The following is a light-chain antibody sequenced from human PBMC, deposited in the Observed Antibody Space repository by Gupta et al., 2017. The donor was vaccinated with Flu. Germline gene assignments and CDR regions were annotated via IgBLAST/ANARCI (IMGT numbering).Light chain of an antibody. CDR2: KDS. CDR1: ALPKQY. V-gene: IGLV3-25*03. CDR3: QSADSSGTTWV. Sequence: GQTARITCSGDALPKQYAYWYQQKPGQAPVLMIYKDSERHSGIPERFSGSSSGTTVTLTISGVQAEDEADYYCQSADSSGTTWVFGGGTKLTVL. J-gene: IGLJ3*02.